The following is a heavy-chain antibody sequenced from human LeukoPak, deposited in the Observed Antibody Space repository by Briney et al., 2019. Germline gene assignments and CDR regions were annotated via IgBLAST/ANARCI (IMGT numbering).Heavy chain of an antibody. Sequence: SVKVSCKASRSTFSSYAISWVRQAPGQGLEWMGRIIPIFGTANYAQKFQGRVTITTDESTSTAYMELSSLRSEDTAVYYCASAPRGDGYNFDYWGQGTLVTVSS. CDR3: ASAPRGDGYNFDY. CDR1: RSTFSSYA. D-gene: IGHD5-24*01. CDR2: IIPIFGTA. J-gene: IGHJ4*02. V-gene: IGHV1-69*05.